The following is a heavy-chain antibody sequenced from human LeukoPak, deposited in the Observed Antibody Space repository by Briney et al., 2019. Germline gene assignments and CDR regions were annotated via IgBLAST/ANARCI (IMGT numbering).Heavy chain of an antibody. V-gene: IGHV3-13*01. D-gene: IGHD3-22*01. CDR2: IGTAGDT. CDR3: ARGRYYESYAFDI. CDR1: GFTFSSYD. J-gene: IGHJ3*02. Sequence: GGSLRLSCAASGFTFSSYDMPWVRQATGKGLEWVSAIGTAGDTYYPGSVKGRFTISRENAKNSLYLQMNSLRAGDTAVYYCARGRYYESYAFDIWGQGTMVTVSS.